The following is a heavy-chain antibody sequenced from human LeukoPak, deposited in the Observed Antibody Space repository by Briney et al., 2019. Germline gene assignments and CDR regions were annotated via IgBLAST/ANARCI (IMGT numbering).Heavy chain of an antibody. V-gene: IGHV3-23*01. Sequence: GGSLRLSCYTSGFTFNNYPMSWVRQAPGKGLEWVSAISNDGGDTKYADSVKGRFTISRDNSRNTLYLQMRSLRVEDTAIYYCGRDWKLDYWGQGSLVTVSS. CDR2: ISNDGGDT. CDR3: GRDWKLDY. D-gene: IGHD1-1*01. J-gene: IGHJ4*02. CDR1: GFTFNNYP.